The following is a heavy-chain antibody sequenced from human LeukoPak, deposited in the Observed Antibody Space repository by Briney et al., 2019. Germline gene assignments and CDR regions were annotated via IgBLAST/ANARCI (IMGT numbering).Heavy chain of an antibody. CDR1: GGSFSGYY. J-gene: IGHJ4*02. D-gene: IGHD3-9*01. CDR3: ARTYYDILTGYYFDY. Sequence: PSETLSLTCAVYGGSFSGYYWSWIRQPPGKGLEWIGEINHSGSTNYNPSLKSRVTISVDTSKNQFSLKLISVTAADTAVYYCARTYYDILTGYYFDYWGQGTLVTVSS. V-gene: IGHV4-34*01. CDR2: INHSGST.